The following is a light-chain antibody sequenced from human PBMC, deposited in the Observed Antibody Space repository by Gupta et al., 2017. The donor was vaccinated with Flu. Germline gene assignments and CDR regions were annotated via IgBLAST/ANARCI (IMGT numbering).Light chain of an antibody. V-gene: IGLV2-14*01. Sequence: QSALPQPASVSGSPGQSITISCTGTSSDVGAYTYVSWFRQDPGKAPKLMIYEVSNRPSGVSNRFSGSQSGNTASLTISGLQAEDEADYYCSSFTTSKTWVFGGGTKVTVL. CDR2: EVS. CDR3: SSFTTSKTWV. CDR1: SSDVGAYTY. J-gene: IGLJ3*02.